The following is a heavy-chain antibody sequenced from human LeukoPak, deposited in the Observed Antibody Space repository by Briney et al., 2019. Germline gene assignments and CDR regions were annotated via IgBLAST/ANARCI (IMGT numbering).Heavy chain of an antibody. Sequence: PGGSLRLSCAASGFTFSSYAMSWVRQAPEKGLEWVSTISGSGGSTYYADSVKGRFTISRDNSKNTLYLQMNSLRAEDTAVYYCAKAYDYVWGSYPSGYFQHWGQGTLVTVSS. CDR1: GFTFSSYA. J-gene: IGHJ1*01. CDR2: ISGSGGST. V-gene: IGHV3-23*01. D-gene: IGHD3-16*02. CDR3: AKAYDYVWGSYPSGYFQH.